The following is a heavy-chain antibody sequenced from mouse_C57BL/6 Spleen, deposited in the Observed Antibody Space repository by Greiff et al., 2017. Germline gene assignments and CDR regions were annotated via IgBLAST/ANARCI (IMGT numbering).Heavy chain of an antibody. Sequence: EVMLVESEGGLVQPGSSMKLSCTASGFTFSDYYMAWVRQVPEKGLEWVANINYDGSSTYYLDSLKSRFIISRDNAKNILYLQMSSLTSEDTATYYCAREGRYRGMDYWGQGTSVTVSS. D-gene: IGHD2-14*01. CDR1: GFTFSDYY. V-gene: IGHV5-16*01. CDR3: AREGRYRGMDY. CDR2: INYDGSST. J-gene: IGHJ4*01.